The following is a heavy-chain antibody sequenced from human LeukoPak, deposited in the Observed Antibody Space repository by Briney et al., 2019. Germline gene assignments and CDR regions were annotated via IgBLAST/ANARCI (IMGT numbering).Heavy chain of an antibody. J-gene: IGHJ4*02. CDR1: GGSFSSGSYY. CDR3: ARDGRDGYNYFDY. CDR2: IYYSGST. Sequence: SETLSLTCTVSGGSFSSGSYYWSWIRQPPGKGLEWIGYIYYSGSTNYNPSLKSRVTISVDTSKNQFSLKLSSVTAADTAVYYCARDGRDGYNYFDYWGQGTLVTVSS. D-gene: IGHD5-24*01. V-gene: IGHV4-61*01.